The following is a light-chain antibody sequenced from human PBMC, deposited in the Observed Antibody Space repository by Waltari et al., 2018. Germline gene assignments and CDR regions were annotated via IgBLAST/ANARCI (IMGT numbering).Light chain of an antibody. J-gene: IGLJ2*01. CDR3: QSSDNVVGGVI. CDR1: SSNIGSSFD. CDR2: RND. V-gene: IGLV1-40*01. Sequence: SVLTQPPSVSGAPGQTVSISCTGGSSNIGSSFDVQWYQQLPGTAPKLLIYRNDNRPSGVPDRFSGSKSGTSASLAITGLQAEDEADYYCQSSDNVVGGVIFGGGTKLTVL.